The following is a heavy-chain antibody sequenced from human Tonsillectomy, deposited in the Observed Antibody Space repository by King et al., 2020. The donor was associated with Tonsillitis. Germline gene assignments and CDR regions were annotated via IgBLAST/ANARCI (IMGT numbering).Heavy chain of an antibody. D-gene: IGHD3-22*01. J-gene: IGHJ4*02. CDR2: IYYSGST. Sequence: VQLQESGPGLVKPSETLSLTCTVSGGSVSSGSYYWSWIRQPPGKGLEWIGYIYYSGSTNYNPSLKSRVTISVDTSKNQFSLKLSSVTAADTAVYYCARCSTRSSGYYKYWGQGTLVTVSS. V-gene: IGHV4-61*01. CDR1: GGSVSSGSYY. CDR3: ARCSTRSSGYYKY.